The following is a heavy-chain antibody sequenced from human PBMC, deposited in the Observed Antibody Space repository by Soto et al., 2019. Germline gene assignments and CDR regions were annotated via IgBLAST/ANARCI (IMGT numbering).Heavy chain of an antibody. CDR1: GFTFSDYY. D-gene: IGHD2-2*01. V-gene: IGHV3-11*01. CDR3: ARVLRYQLLFCYYRGRDV. J-gene: IGHJ6*02. CDR2: ISSSGSTI. Sequence: PGGSMRLSCAAAGFTFSDYYMSWIRPARGKGLEWVSYISSSGSTIYYADSVKGRFTISRDTAKNSLYLQMTSPIAEDTAVYYCARVLRYQLLFCYYRGRDVWGQGPTVTVSS.